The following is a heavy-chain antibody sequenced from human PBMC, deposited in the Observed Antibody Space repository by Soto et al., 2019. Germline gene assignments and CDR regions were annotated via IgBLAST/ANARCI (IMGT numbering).Heavy chain of an antibody. CDR3: AKGSRRGATSYFDY. D-gene: IGHD1-26*01. J-gene: IGHJ4*02. V-gene: IGHV3-30*18. CDR2: ISYDGSDK. Sequence: QVQLVESGGGVVQPGGSLRLSCAASGFTFNSYAMYWVRQAPGKGLEWVAVISYDGSDKYYVDSVKGRFTISRDNSKNTQSLQMNILRGDDTAVYYCAKGSRRGATSYFDYWGQGTLVTVSS. CDR1: GFTFNSYA.